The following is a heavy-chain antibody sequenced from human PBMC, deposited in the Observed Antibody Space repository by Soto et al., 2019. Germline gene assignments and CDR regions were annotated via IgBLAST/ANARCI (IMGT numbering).Heavy chain of an antibody. CDR1: GFTFSSYS. D-gene: IGHD1-7*01. V-gene: IGHV3-48*01. J-gene: IGHJ6*02. CDR2: ISSSSSTI. Sequence: GGSLRLSCAASGFTFSSYSMNWVRQAPGKGLEWVSYISSSSSTIFYADSVKGRFTISRDNAKNSLYLQMNSLRAEDTAMYYCARDLLELRRDYYGMDVWGLGTTVTVSS. CDR3: ARDLLELRRDYYGMDV.